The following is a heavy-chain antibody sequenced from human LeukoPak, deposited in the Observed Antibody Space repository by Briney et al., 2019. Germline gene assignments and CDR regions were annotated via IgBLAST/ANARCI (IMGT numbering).Heavy chain of an antibody. J-gene: IGHJ4*02. Sequence: ASVKVSCKVSGYTLTELSMHWVRQAPGKGLEWMGGFDPEDGETIYAQKFQGRVTMTKDTSTDTAYMELSSLRSEDTAVYYCATIPGYWGQGTLVTVSS. CDR3: ATIPGY. CDR2: FDPEDGET. V-gene: IGHV1-24*01. CDR1: GYTLTELS. D-gene: IGHD1-14*01.